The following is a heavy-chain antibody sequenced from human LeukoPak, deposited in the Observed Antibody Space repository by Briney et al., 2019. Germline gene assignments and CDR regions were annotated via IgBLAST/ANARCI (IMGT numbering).Heavy chain of an antibody. V-gene: IGHV4-30-4*01. CDR1: GGSINSGDYY. D-gene: IGHD3-22*01. CDR3: ARVNDSSGYYSNPLFDY. J-gene: IGHJ4*02. Sequence: SQTLSLTCTVSGGSINSGDYYWSWIRQPPGKGLEWIGYIYCSGSTYYNPSLKSRVTISVDTSKNQFSLKLSSVTAADTAVYYCARVNDSSGYYSNPLFDYWGQGTLVTVSS. CDR2: IYCSGST.